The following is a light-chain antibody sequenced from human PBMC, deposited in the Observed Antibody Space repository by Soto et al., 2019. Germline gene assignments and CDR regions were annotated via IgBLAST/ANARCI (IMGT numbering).Light chain of an antibody. CDR2: AAS. Sequence: DIPMTQSPSSLSASVGDRVTITCRASQGISNFLAWYQQKPGKVPKLLIYAASTLQSGVPSRFSGSGSGTDFTLTISSLQPEDVATYYCQKYNSPPRAFGQGIKVEIK. CDR1: QGISNF. J-gene: IGKJ1*01. CDR3: QKYNSPPRA. V-gene: IGKV1-27*01.